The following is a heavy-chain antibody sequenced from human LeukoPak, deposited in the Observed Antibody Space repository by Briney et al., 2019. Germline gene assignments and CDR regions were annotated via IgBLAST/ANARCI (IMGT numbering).Heavy chain of an antibody. CDR2: IYPGDSDT. D-gene: IGHD1-26*01. V-gene: IGHV5-51*01. CDR3: ARHSGSSPYYYYGMDV. CDR1: GYSFTSYW. J-gene: IGHJ6*02. Sequence: KPGESLKISCKGSGYSFTSYWIGWVRQMPGKGLEWMGIIYPGDSDTRYSPSFQGQVTISADKSISTAYPQWSSLKASDTAMYYCARHSGSSPYYYYGMDVWGQGTTVTVSS.